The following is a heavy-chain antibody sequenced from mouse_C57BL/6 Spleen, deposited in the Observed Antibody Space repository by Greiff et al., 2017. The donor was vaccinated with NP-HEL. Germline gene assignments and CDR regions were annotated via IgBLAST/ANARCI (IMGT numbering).Heavy chain of an antibody. D-gene: IGHD1-1*01. V-gene: IGHV1-55*01. CDR3: ARFYYYGSSSYFDY. CDR2: IYPGSGST. Sequence: QVQLQQPGAELVKPGASVKMSCKASGYPFTSYWITWVKQRPGQGLEWIGDIYPGSGSTNYNEKFKSKATLTVDTSSSTAYMQLSSLTSEDSAVYYCARFYYYGSSSYFDYWGQGTTLTVSS. CDR1: GYPFTSYW. J-gene: IGHJ2*01.